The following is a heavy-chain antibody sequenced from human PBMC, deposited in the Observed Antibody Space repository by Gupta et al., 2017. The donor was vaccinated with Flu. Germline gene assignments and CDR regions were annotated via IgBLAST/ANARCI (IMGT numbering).Heavy chain of an antibody. V-gene: IGHV1-69*01. CDR3: ARDFSSMAAAFYYYYYGMDV. CDR2: IIPIFGTA. D-gene: IGHD6-13*01. J-gene: IGHJ6*02. Sequence: LEWMGGIIPIFGTANYAQKFQGRVTITADESTSTAYMELSSLRSEDTAVYYCARDFSSMAAAFYYYYYGMDVWGQGTTVTVSS.